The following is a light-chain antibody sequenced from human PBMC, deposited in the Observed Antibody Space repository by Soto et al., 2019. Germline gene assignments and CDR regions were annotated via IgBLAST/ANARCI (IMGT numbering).Light chain of an antibody. CDR1: QSVSSN. V-gene: IGKV3-15*01. CDR2: GAS. CDR3: QHYNNWPPWT. Sequence: EIVMTQSPATLSVSPGERATLSCRASQSVSSNLAWYQQKPGQAPRLLIYGASTRDTGIPARFSGSGSGIEFTLTISSLQSEDFAVYYCQHYNNWPPWTFGQGTKVEIK. J-gene: IGKJ1*01.